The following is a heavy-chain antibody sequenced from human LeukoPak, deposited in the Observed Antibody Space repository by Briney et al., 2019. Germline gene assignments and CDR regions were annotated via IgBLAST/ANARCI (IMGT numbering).Heavy chain of an antibody. J-gene: IGHJ4*01. CDR3: PRACRSGSFSPFES. D-gene: IGHD3-22*01. CDR1: GFTFSSYW. Sequence: GGSLRLSCSATGFTFSSYWMGWVRQAPGKGLKWVANIKQDGTEKNYVDSVKGRFTISRDNAKNSLYLQMNILRVEDTAVYYCPRACRSGSFSPFESCGHGPLANDSS. CDR2: IKQDGTEK. V-gene: IGHV3-7*01.